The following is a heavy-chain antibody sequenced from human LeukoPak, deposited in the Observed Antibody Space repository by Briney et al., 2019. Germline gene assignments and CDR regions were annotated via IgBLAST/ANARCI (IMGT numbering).Heavy chain of an antibody. V-gene: IGHV6-1*01. J-gene: IGHJ4*02. CDR3: ARDYLNGGFDS. D-gene: IGHD1-1*01. CDR2: TYCKSSWSY. CDR1: GDSVSSSTTG. Sequence: PSQTLSLTCTISGDSVSSSTTGWNWIRQSPSRGLEWLGRTYCKSSWSYDYAVSVKSRITVYPDTSKNRFSLLLNSVTPEDTAVYYCARDYLNGGFDSWGQGTLVTVSS.